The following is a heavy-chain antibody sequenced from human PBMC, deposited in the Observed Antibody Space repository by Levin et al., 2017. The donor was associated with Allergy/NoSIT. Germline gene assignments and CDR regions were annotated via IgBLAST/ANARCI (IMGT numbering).Heavy chain of an antibody. D-gene: IGHD2-15*01. CDR2: ISGSGGST. CDR3: AKDCSGGSCYLFDY. CDR1: GFTFSSYA. V-gene: IGHV3-23*01. Sequence: QAGGSLRLSCAASGFTFSSYAMSWVRQAPGKGLEWVSAISGSGGSTYYADSVKGRFTISRDNSKNTLYLQMNSLRAEDTAVYYCAKDCSGGSCYLFDYWGQGTLVTVSS. J-gene: IGHJ4*02.